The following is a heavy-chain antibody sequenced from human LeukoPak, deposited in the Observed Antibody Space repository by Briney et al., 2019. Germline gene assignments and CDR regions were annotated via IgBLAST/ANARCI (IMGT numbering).Heavy chain of an antibody. D-gene: IGHD3-22*01. J-gene: IGHJ4*02. CDR1: GGSISSGGYY. V-gene: IGHV4-31*03. CDR2: IYYSGST. CDR3: ARAQYYYDSSGYYPYYFDY. Sequence: SQTLSLTCTVSGGSISSGGYYWSWIRQHPGKGLEWIGYIYYSGSTYYNPSLKSRVTISVGTSKNQFSLKLSSVTAADTAVYYCARAQYYYDSSGYYPYYFDYWGQGTLVTVSS.